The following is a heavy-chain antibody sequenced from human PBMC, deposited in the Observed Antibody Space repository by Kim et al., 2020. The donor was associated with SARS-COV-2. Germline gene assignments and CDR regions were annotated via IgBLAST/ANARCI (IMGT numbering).Heavy chain of an antibody. V-gene: IGHV1-2*02. D-gene: IGHD3-10*01. J-gene: IGHJ4*02. Sequence: ASVKVSCKASGYTFTGYYMHWVRQAPGQGLEWMGWINPNSGGTNYAQKFQGRVTMTRDTSISTAYMELSRLRSDDTAVYYCARDRRGVRGVIRPNLSGADYWGQGTLVTVSS. CDR3: ARDRRGVRGVIRPNLSGADY. CDR2: INPNSGGT. CDR1: GYTFTGYY.